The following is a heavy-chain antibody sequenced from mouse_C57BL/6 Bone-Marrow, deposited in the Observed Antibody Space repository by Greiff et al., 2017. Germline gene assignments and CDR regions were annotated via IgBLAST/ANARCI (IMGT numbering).Heavy chain of an antibody. D-gene: IGHD1-1*01. CDR1: AYTFTSYW. Sequence: QVQLQQPGAELVKPGASVKLSCKASAYTFTSYWMHWVKQRPGQGLEWIGMIHPNSGSTNYNEKFKSKATLTVDKSSSTAYMQLSSLTSEDSAVYYCARITTVVATNFDVWGTGTTVTVSS. J-gene: IGHJ1*03. V-gene: IGHV1-64*01. CDR3: ARITTVVATNFDV. CDR2: IHPNSGST.